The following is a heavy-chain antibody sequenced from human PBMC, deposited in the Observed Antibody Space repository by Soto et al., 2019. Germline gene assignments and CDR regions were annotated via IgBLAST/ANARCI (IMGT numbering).Heavy chain of an antibody. CDR3: ARGGPTGGSYKYNWFDP. D-gene: IGHD2-15*01. CDR1: GGSISSGDFY. V-gene: IGHV4-30-4*01. J-gene: IGHJ5*02. Sequence: ASETLSLTCTVSGGSISSGDFYWSWIRQPPGRGLEWIGYISYSGSTYHNTSLKSRVTISVDTSKNQFSLKLNSVTAADTAVYYCARGGPTGGSYKYNWFDPWGQGTLVTVSS. CDR2: ISYSGST.